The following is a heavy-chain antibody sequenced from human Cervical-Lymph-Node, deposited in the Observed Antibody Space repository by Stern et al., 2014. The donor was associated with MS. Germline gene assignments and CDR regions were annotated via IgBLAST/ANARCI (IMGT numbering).Heavy chain of an antibody. V-gene: IGHV4-31*03. J-gene: IGHJ4*02. CDR2: IYYSGTT. D-gene: IGHD3-16*02. Sequence: QMQLQESGPGLVKPSQTLSLTCTVSGDSISSGGYYGSWLRQHPGKGLEWIGYIYYSGTTYYNPSLKSRVAISRDTSKNQFSLKLNSVTAADTAMYYCARGLLYSYLYFAKWGQGTLVTVSS. CDR1: GDSISSGGYY. CDR3: ARGLLYSYLYFAK.